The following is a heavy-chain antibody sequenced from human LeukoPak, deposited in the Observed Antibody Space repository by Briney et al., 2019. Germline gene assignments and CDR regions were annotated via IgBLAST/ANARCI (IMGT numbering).Heavy chain of an antibody. CDR3: ARDKQWLYCFDQ. J-gene: IGHJ4*02. D-gene: IGHD6-19*01. V-gene: IGHV3-30-3*01. CDR1: GFSFSDYA. Sequence: ERSLRLSCGASGFSFSDYAMHWVRQAPAKGLEWVAVTSYDGNNKHYADSVKGRFTISRDNSKNTLYLQMNSLRAEDTAVYYCARDKQWLYCFDQWGQGTPVTVSS. CDR2: TSYDGNNK.